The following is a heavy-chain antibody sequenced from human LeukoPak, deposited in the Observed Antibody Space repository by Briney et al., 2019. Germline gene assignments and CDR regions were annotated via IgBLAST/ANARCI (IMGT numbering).Heavy chain of an antibody. J-gene: IGHJ4*01. V-gene: IGHV3-23*01. CDR3: AKLLGVIPSATDY. D-gene: IGHD2-2*01. CDR1: GFTFSSYA. CDR2: ISGSGGST. Sequence: GGSLRLSCAASGFTFSSYAMSWVRQAPGKGLEWVSAISGSGGSTYYADSVKGRFTISRDNSKNTLFLQMNSLRVEDTAVYYCAKLLGVIPSATDYWGHGTLVTVSS.